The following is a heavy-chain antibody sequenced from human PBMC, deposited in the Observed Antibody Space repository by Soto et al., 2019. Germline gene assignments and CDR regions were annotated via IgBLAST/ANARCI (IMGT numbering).Heavy chain of an antibody. V-gene: IGHV1-69*13. CDR3: ARSTREWLASYYGMDV. CDR1: GGTFSSYA. Sequence: GASVKVSCKASGGTFSSYAISWVRQAPGQGLEWMGGIIPIFGTANYAQKFQGRVTITADESTSTAYMGLSSLRSEDTAVYYCARSTREWLASYYGMDVWGQGTTVTVSS. D-gene: IGHD6-19*01. J-gene: IGHJ6*02. CDR2: IIPIFGTA.